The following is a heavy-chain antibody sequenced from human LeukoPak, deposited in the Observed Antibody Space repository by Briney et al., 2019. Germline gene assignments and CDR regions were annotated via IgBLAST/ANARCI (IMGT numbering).Heavy chain of an antibody. D-gene: IGHD6-13*01. J-gene: IGHJ4*02. CDR3: ANQQLGRVY. CDR2: INTDGSST. CDR1: GFTFSSYW. Sequence: GGSLRLSCAASGFTFSSYWMHWVRQAPGKGLVWVSHINTDGSSTSYADSVKGRFTISRDNAKNTLYLQMNSLRAEGTAVYYCANQQLGRVYWGQGTLVTVSS. V-gene: IGHV3-74*01.